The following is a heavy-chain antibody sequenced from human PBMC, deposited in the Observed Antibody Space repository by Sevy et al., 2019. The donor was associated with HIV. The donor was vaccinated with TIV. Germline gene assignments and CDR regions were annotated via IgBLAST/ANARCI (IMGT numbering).Heavy chain of an antibody. CDR3: ASSVNSGWSGAFDI. V-gene: IGHV3-7*01. CDR1: GFTFSNYW. CDR2: INEDRSEK. J-gene: IGHJ3*02. D-gene: IGHD6-19*01. Sequence: GGSLRLSCAVSGFTFSNYWMSWVRQAPGKGLERVANINEDRSEKYYVGSVKGRFTISRENARNSLYLEMNNLRTEDTAVYYCASSVNSGWSGAFDIWGQGTMVTVSS.